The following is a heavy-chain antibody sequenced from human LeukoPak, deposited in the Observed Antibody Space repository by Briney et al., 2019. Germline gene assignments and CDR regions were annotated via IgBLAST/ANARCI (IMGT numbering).Heavy chain of an antibody. CDR3: AQTSGGLRFLEFDY. CDR1: GYTFTSYG. Sequence: GASVKVSCKASGYTFTSYGISWVRQAPGQGLEWMGWISAYNGNTNYAQKLQGRVTMTTDTSTSTAYMELRSLRSDDTAVYYCAQTSGGLRFLEFDYWGQGTLVTVSS. CDR2: ISAYNGNT. D-gene: IGHD3-3*01. J-gene: IGHJ4*02. V-gene: IGHV1-18*01.